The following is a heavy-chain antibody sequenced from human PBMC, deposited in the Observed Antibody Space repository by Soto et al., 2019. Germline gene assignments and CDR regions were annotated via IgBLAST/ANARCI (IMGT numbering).Heavy chain of an antibody. Sequence: EVQLVESGGGLVQPGGSLRLSCAASGFTFSSYWMHWVRQAPGKGLVWVSRINSDGSSISYADSVKGRFTISRDNAKNTLYLQMNSLRVEDTAVNYCARETGYSSGWRQDYWGQGTLVAVSS. D-gene: IGHD6-19*01. V-gene: IGHV3-74*01. CDR1: GFTFSSYW. CDR2: INSDGSSI. J-gene: IGHJ4*02. CDR3: ARETGYSSGWRQDY.